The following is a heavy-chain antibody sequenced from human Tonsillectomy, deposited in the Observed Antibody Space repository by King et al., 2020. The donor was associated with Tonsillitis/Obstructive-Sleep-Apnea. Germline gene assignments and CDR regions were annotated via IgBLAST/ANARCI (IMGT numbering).Heavy chain of an antibody. CDR3: SREGRSCSRTSCNSRGLGYHGMDV. CDR1: GGSISSGGYY. Sequence: VQLQESGPGLVKPSQTLSLTCTVSGGSISSGGYYWSWIRQPPGKGLEWIGYIYYSGSTYYSPSLKSRVSISVDTSDNQLSLKLSSMTAADTAVYYCSREGRSCSRTSCNSRGLGYHGMDVWGQGTTVTVSS. CDR2: IYYSGST. V-gene: IGHV4-31*03. J-gene: IGHJ6*02. D-gene: IGHD2-2*01.